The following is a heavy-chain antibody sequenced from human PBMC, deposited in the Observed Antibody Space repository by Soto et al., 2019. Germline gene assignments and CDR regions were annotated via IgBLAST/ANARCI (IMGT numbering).Heavy chain of an antibody. D-gene: IGHD6-13*01. V-gene: IGHV2-26*01. CDR1: GFSLSNARMG. CDR3: TRIKYSSSCVDS. J-gene: IGHJ4*02. Sequence: SGPTLVNPTETLTLTCTVSGFSLSNARMGVSWIRQPTGKALEWLAHIFSNDEKSYSTSMKSRRTITKDTAKSQVVLTMTNMDPVDTSTYYFTRIKYSSSCVDSWGQGPLFPLSS. CDR2: IFSNDEK.